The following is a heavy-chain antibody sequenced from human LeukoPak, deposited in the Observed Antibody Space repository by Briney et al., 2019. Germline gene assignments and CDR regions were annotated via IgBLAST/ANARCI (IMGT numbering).Heavy chain of an antibody. J-gene: IGHJ4*02. Sequence: GGSLRLSCAASGFIFNSYGMHWVRQAPGKGLEWVSVISGSDGSTYYADSVKGRFTISRDNSRNTLYVQMNSLTAEDAAVYYCAKDRHCSSISCYRGYFDYWGQGTLVTVSS. CDR2: ISGSDGST. D-gene: IGHD2-2*01. CDR3: AKDRHCSSISCYRGYFDY. V-gene: IGHV3-23*01. CDR1: GFIFNSYG.